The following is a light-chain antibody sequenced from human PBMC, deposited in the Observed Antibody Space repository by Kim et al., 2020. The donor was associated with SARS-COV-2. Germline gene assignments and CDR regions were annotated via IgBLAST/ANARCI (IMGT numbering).Light chain of an antibody. J-gene: IGLJ3*02. Sequence: QSALTQPASVSGSPGQSITISCTGTSSDVGTYNLVSWYQQHPGKVPKLMIYAVSERPSGVSNRFSGSKSGNTASLTISGLQTEDEADYYCCAYAGSDNAVFGGGTQLTVL. V-gene: IGLV2-23*02. CDR2: AVS. CDR3: CAYAGSDNAV. CDR1: SSDVGTYNL.